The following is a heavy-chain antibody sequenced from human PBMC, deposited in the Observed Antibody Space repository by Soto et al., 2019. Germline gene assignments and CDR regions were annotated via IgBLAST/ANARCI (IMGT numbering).Heavy chain of an antibody. V-gene: IGHV3-23*01. J-gene: IGHJ4*02. Sequence: GGSLRLSCAASGFTFSSYAMSWVRQAPGKGLEWVSAISGSGGSTYYADSVKGRFTISRDNSKNTLYLQMNSLRAEDTAVYYCAKDMQDIDPFLEWLLIDYWGQGTLVTVSS. CDR2: ISGSGGST. D-gene: IGHD3-3*01. CDR3: AKDMQDIDPFLEWLLIDY. CDR1: GFTFSSYA.